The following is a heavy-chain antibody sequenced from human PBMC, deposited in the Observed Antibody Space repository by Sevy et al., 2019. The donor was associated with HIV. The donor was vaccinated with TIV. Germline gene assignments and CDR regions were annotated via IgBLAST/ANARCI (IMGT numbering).Heavy chain of an antibody. CDR3: AREWPGAVAALHFDY. CDR1: GGSISSGSYY. J-gene: IGHJ4*02. V-gene: IGHV4-61*02. D-gene: IGHD6-19*01. Sequence: SETLSLTCTVSGGSISSGSYYWSWIRQPAGKGLEWIGRIYTSGSTNYNPSLKSRVPISVDTSKNQFSLKLSSVTAADTAVYYCAREWPGAVAALHFDYWGQGTLVTVSS. CDR2: IYTSGST.